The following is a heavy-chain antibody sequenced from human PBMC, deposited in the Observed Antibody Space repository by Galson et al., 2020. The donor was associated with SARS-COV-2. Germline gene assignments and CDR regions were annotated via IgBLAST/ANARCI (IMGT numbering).Heavy chain of an antibody. Sequence: CKASGYSFSNCGIGWVRQMPGKGLEWMGIIFPADSDTRYSPSFQGEVTISADKSINTAYLQWSSLKASDTAMYYCVRSSSIYNYYFDFWGQGTLVTVSS. CDR2: IFPADSDT. D-gene: IGHD2-2*01. J-gene: IGHJ4*02. CDR1: GYSFSNCG. CDR3: VRSSSIYNYYFDF. V-gene: IGHV5-51*01.